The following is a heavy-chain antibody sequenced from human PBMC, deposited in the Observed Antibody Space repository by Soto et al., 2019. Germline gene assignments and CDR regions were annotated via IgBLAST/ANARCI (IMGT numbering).Heavy chain of an antibody. J-gene: IGHJ6*02. CDR3: ARVDLGGMDV. CDR1: GGSVSSGSYY. V-gene: IGHV4-61*01. CDR2: IYYSGST. Sequence: PSETLSLTCTVSGGSVSSGSYYWSWIRQPPGKGLEWIGYIYYSGSTNYNPSLKSRVTISVDTSKNQFSLKLSSVTAADTAVYYCARVDLGGMDVWGQGTTVTRSS.